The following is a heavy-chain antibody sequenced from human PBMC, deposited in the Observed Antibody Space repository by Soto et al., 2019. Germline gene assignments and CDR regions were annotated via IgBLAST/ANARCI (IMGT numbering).Heavy chain of an antibody. D-gene: IGHD2-15*01. V-gene: IGHV3-9*01. CDR2: ISWNGNFT. Sequence: EVQLVESGGDMVQPGRSLKLSCVGSGYSFEDYSMHWVRQAPGKGLEWVSGISWNGNFTGYADSVKGRFTISRDNAENSLFLQMRSLSLEDTALYYCVGGSWVDWGQGTLVTVSS. CDR1: GYSFEDYS. CDR3: VGGSWVD. J-gene: IGHJ4*02.